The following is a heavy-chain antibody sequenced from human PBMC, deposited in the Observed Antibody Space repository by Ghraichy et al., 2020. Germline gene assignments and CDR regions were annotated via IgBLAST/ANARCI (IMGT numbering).Heavy chain of an antibody. J-gene: IGHJ6*02. CDR2: ISSSSSTI. CDR3: ARWLVLSPYYYYYGMDV. D-gene: IGHD6-19*01. V-gene: IGHV3-48*02. Sequence: GESLNISCAASGFTFSSYSMNWVRQAPGKGLEWVSYISSSSSTIYYADSVKGRFTISRDNAKNSLYLQMNSLRDEDTAVYYCARWLVLSPYYYYYGMDVWGQGTTVTVSS. CDR1: GFTFSSYS.